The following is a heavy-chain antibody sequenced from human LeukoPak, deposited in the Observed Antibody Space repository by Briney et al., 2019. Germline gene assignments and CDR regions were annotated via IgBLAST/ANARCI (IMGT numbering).Heavy chain of an antibody. J-gene: IGHJ4*02. Sequence: SETLSLTCTVSGGSISSSSYYWGWIRQPPGKGLEWIGSIYYSGSTYYNPSLKSRVTISVDTSKNQFSLKLSSVTAADTAVYYCARHRGVVDNCFDYWGQGTLVTVSS. CDR1: GGSISSSSYY. CDR3: ARHRGVVDNCFDY. V-gene: IGHV4-39*01. D-gene: IGHD2-15*01. CDR2: IYYSGST.